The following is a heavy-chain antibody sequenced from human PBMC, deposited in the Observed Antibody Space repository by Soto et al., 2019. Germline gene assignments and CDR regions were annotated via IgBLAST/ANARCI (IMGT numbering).Heavy chain of an antibody. CDR3: ARHDVAAVGTRHDAFDI. Sequence: PGESLKISCKGSGYSFTSYWISWVRQMPEKGLEWMGRIDPSDSYTNYSPSFQGHVTISADKSISTAYLQWSSLKASDTAMYYCARHDVAAVGTRHDAFDIWGQGTMVTVSS. CDR2: IDPSDSYT. J-gene: IGHJ3*02. CDR1: GYSFTSYW. D-gene: IGHD6-13*01. V-gene: IGHV5-10-1*01.